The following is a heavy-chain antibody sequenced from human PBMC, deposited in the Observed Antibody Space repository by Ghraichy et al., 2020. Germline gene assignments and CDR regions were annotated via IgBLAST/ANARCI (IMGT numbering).Heavy chain of an antibody. CDR2: ISSSSSYI. CDR3: AAGDRKGLFSL. V-gene: IGHV3-21*01. CDR1: GFTFSSYS. J-gene: IGHJ4*02. D-gene: IGHD7-27*01. Sequence: GGSLRLSCAASGFTFSSYSMNWVRPAPGKGLEWVSSISSSSSYIYYAESVKDRFTISRDNAKNSLYLQMNSLGAKDTAVFYCAAGDRKGLFSLWGQVTMVTGSA.